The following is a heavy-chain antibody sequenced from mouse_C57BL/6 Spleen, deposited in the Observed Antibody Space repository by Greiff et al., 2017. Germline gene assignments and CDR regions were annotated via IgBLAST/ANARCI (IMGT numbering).Heavy chain of an antibody. D-gene: IGHD1-1*01. V-gene: IGHV1-52*01. Sequence: QVQLQQPGAELVRPGSSVKLSCKASGYTFTSYWMHWVKQRPIQGLEWIGNIDPSDSETHYNQKFKDKATLTVDKSSSTAYMQLSSLTSEDSAVYYCARGPTTVENLAYWGQGTLVTVSA. CDR3: ARGPTTVENLAY. J-gene: IGHJ3*01. CDR2: IDPSDSET. CDR1: GYTFTSYW.